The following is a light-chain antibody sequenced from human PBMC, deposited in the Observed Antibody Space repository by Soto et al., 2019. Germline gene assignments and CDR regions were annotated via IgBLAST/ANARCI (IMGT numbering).Light chain of an antibody. Sequence: DIQMTQSPSSLSASAGDRVTITCQASQDISNYLNWYQQKPGKAPKLLIYDASNLETEVPTRFSGSGSGTDFTFTISSLQPEDIATYYCQQYDSVPPFTFGQGTRLDI. CDR1: QDISNY. V-gene: IGKV1-33*01. CDR2: DAS. CDR3: QQYDSVPPFT. J-gene: IGKJ5*01.